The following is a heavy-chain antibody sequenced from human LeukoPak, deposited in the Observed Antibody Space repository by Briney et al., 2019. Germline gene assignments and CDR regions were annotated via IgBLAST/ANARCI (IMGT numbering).Heavy chain of an antibody. D-gene: IGHD6-13*01. CDR3: ARDIAAAGTRWFNP. CDR1: GFIVNIYY. Sequence: GGSLRLSCAVSGFIVNIYYMSWVRQAPGKGLEWVSSISSSSSYIYYADSVKGRFTISRDNAKNSLYLQMNSLRAEDTAVYYCARDIAAAGTRWFNPSSQRTLVTVSS. V-gene: IGHV3-21*01. J-gene: IGHJ5*02. CDR2: ISSSSSYI.